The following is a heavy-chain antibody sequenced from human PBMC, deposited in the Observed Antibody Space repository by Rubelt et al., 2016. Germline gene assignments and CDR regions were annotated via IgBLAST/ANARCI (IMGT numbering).Heavy chain of an antibody. D-gene: IGHD4/OR15-4a*01. Sequence: EVQLVESGGGLVQPGGSLRLSCADSRFTISSYNMNWVRQAPGKGLEWISFISSSSSTIYYADSVKCRFTISRDNARNSLFLQMNSLRAEDTAVYYCACQLKGNLYWGQGTLVTVSS. CDR1: RFTISSYN. V-gene: IGHV3-48*01. CDR2: ISSSSSTI. CDR3: ACQLKGNLY. J-gene: IGHJ4*02.